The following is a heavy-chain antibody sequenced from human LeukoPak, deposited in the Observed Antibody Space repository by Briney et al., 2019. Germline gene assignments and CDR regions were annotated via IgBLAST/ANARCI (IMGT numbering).Heavy chain of an antibody. J-gene: IGHJ4*02. CDR1: GFTFSSYG. Sequence: GRSLRLSCAASGFTFSSYGMHWVRQAPGKGLEWVAVISYDGSNKYYADSVKGRFTISRDNSKNTLYLQMNSLRAEDTAVYYCAGLIAAAGTFDYWGQGTLVTVSS. CDR2: ISYDGSNK. CDR3: AGLIAAAGTFDY. D-gene: IGHD6-13*01. V-gene: IGHV3-30*03.